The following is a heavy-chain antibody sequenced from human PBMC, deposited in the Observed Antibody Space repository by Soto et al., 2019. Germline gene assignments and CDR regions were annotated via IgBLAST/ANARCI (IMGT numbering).Heavy chain of an antibody. V-gene: IGHV1-69*01. CDR1: GGTFSSYA. CDR3: ARYRSGVTRDHYYYYGMDV. J-gene: IGHJ6*02. D-gene: IGHD3-10*01. CDR2: IIPIFGTA. Sequence: QVQLVQSGAEVKKPGSSVKVSCKASGGTFSSYAISWVRQAPGQGLEWMGGIIPIFGTANYAQKFQGRVTITADESTSTAYMELSSLRSEDTAVYYCARYRSGVTRDHYYYYGMDVWGQGTTVTVSS.